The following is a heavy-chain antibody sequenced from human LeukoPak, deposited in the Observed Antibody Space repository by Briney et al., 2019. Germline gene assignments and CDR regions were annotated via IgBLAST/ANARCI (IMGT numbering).Heavy chain of an antibody. J-gene: IGHJ4*02. CDR2: VSTTGYYI. Sequence: PGGSLRLSCAASGFTFRGYSMNWVRQAPGKGLEWVSSVSTTGYYIYYADSVKGRFSISGDNAKNSLYLQMNSLRAEDTAVYYCARGGDCGTTSCYYFDFWGQGTRVTVSS. V-gene: IGHV3-21*01. CDR3: ARGGDCGTTSCYYFDF. CDR1: GFTFRGYS. D-gene: IGHD2-2*01.